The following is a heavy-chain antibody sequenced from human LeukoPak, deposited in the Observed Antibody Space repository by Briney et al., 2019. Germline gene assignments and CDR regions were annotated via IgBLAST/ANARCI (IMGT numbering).Heavy chain of an antibody. CDR1: GFTLSSYA. CDR2: ISGSGGST. D-gene: IGHD3-10*01. CDR3: AKDLDPTLLWFGEQHFDY. J-gene: IGHJ4*02. Sequence: GGSLRLSCAASGFTLSSYAMSWVRQAPGRGLEWVSAISGSGGSTYYADSVKGRFTISRDNSKNTLYLQMNSLRAEDTAVYYCAKDLDPTLLWFGEQHFDYWGQGTLVTVSS. V-gene: IGHV3-23*01.